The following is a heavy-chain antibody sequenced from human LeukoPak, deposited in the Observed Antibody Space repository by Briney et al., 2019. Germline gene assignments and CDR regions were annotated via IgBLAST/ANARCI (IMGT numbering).Heavy chain of an antibody. CDR3: ARGEWSGPKDGFNI. CDR1: GGSISSYY. D-gene: IGHD3-3*01. Sequence: PSETLSLTCSVSGGSISSYYWSWIRQTPRKGLEWIGYIYYSGSTDYNPSLKSRATISVDTSKNQFSLKLSSLTAADTAVYYCARGEWSGPKDGFNIWGPGTMVTVSS. CDR2: IYYSGST. V-gene: IGHV4-59*01. J-gene: IGHJ3*02.